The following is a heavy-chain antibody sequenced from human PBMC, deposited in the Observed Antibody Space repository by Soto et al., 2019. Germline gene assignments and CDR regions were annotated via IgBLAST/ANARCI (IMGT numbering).Heavy chain of an antibody. CDR3: AKDLWLVSSPGRQLAPRGHFDY. J-gene: IGHJ4*02. CDR1: GFTFSSYA. D-gene: IGHD6-13*01. CDR2: ISGSGGST. Sequence: GGSLRLSCAASGFTFSSYAMSWVRQAPGKGLEWVSAISGSGGSTYYADSVKGRFTISRDNSKNTLYLQMNSLRAEDTAVYYCAKDLWLVSSPGRQLAPRGHFDYWGQGT. V-gene: IGHV3-23*01.